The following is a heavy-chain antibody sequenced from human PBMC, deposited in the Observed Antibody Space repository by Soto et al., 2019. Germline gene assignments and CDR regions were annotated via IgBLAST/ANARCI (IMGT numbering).Heavy chain of an antibody. D-gene: IGHD2-8*01. CDR2: FDPKDGET. CDR1: GYTFTCYY. V-gene: IGHV1-24*01. Sequence: ASVKVSCKASGYTFTCYYMHWVRQAPGKGLEWMGGFDPKDGETIYAQKFQGRVTMTEDTSTDTAYMELSSLRSEDTAVYYCAKHIMVYAINYFDYWGQGNLVTVS. CDR3: AKHIMVYAINYFDY. J-gene: IGHJ4*02.